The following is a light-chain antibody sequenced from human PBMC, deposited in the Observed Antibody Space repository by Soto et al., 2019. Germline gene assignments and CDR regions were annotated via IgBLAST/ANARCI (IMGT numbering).Light chain of an antibody. CDR2: AAS. Sequence: DIQMTQSPSSLSASVGDRVTLTCRASQGISNYLAWYQQKPGKVPKLLIYAASTLQSGVPSRFSGSGSGTDFTLTISSLQPEDFATYYCQQLRMYPSTFGGGTKVDIK. V-gene: IGKV1-27*01. J-gene: IGKJ4*01. CDR3: QQLRMYPST. CDR1: QGISNY.